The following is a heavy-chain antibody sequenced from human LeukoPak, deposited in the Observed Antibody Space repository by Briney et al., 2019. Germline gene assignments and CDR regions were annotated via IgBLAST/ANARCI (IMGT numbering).Heavy chain of an antibody. D-gene: IGHD6-6*01. Sequence: SETLSHTCTVSGGSISSYHWSWIRQPPGKGLEWIGYIYYSGSTNYNPSLKSRVTISVDTSKNQFSLKLSSVTAADTAVYCCARDSIEYSSSPGSFDYWGQGTLVTVSS. V-gene: IGHV4-59*01. CDR2: IYYSGST. CDR3: ARDSIEYSSSPGSFDY. CDR1: GGSISSYH. J-gene: IGHJ4*02.